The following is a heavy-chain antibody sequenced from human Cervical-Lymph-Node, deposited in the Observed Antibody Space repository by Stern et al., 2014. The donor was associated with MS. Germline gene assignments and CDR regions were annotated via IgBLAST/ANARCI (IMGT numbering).Heavy chain of an antibody. Sequence: EVQLVESGGGLVQPGRSLRLSCAASGFTFDDYAMHWVRQAPGKGLEWVSGITGNSVSVGYADSVKGRFTISRDNAKNSLYLQMNSLRGDDTALYYCAKGSGGSGYYPVALDYWGQGTLVTVSS. CDR1: GFTFDDYA. CDR2: ITGNSVSV. V-gene: IGHV3-9*01. D-gene: IGHD3-3*01. CDR3: AKGSGGSGYYPVALDY. J-gene: IGHJ4*02.